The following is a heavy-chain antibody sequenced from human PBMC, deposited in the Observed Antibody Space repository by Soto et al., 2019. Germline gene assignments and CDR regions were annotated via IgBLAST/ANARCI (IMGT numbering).Heavy chain of an antibody. J-gene: IGHJ6*02. V-gene: IGHV3-30*04. CDR3: AKGRIADAPTPYYYYGMDV. D-gene: IGHD6-13*01. Sequence: GGSLRLSCAASGFTFSSYAMHWVRQAPGKGLEWVAVISYDGSNKYYADSVKGRFTISRDNSKNTLYLQMNSLRAEDTAVYYCAKGRIADAPTPYYYYGMDVWGQGTTVTVSS. CDR2: ISYDGSNK. CDR1: GFTFSSYA.